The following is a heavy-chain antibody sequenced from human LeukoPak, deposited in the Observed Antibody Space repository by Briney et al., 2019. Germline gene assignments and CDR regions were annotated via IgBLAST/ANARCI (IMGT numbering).Heavy chain of an antibody. CDR1: GFTFSNYV. V-gene: IGHV4-39*01. CDR2: IYYSGST. J-gene: IGHJ4*02. CDR3: ARHMVSGWYVPSGY. Sequence: GSLRLSCAASGFTFSNYVMSWVRQPPGKGLEWIGSIYYSGSTYYNPSLKSRVTISVDTSKNQFSLKLSSVTAADTAVYYCARHMVSGWYVPSGYWGQGTLVTVSS. D-gene: IGHD6-19*01.